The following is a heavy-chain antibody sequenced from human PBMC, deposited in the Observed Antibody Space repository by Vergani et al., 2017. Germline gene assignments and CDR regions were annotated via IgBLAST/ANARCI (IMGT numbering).Heavy chain of an antibody. CDR2: ISGSGGST. CDR1: VFTFSPSP. D-gene: IGHD3-3*01. CDR3: SKDRVVFGVVKGDWYFDL. Sequence: EVQLLESGGGLVQPGGSLRLSSPPSVFTFSPSPMRSLPQPPAKVLEWLSSISGSGGSTYYADSVKGRFTISRDNSKNTLYLQMNSLRAEDTAVYYCSKDRVVFGVVKGDWYFDLWGRGTLVTVSS. J-gene: IGHJ2*01. V-gene: IGHV3-23*01.